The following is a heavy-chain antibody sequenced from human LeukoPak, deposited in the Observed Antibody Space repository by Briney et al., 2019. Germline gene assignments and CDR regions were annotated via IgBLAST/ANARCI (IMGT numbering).Heavy chain of an antibody. J-gene: IGHJ6*02. CDR2: INPSGGST. CDR3: ASPVSTDGMDV. Sequence: ASVKVPCKASGYTFTSYYMHWVRQAPGQGLEWMGIINPSGGSTSYAQKFQGRVTMTRDTSTSTVYMELSSLRSEDTAVYYCASPVSTDGMDVWGQGTTVTVSS. D-gene: IGHD4-17*01. CDR1: GYTFTSYY. V-gene: IGHV1-46*01.